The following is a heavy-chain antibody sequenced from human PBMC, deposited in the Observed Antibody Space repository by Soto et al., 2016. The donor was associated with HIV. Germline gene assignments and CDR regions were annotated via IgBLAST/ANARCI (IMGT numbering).Heavy chain of an antibody. CDR2: ISGRSNYI. V-gene: IGHV3-21*01. D-gene: IGHD3-22*01. CDR3: ARDEPGYDSSGPTY. Sequence: EVQLVESGGGLVKPGGSLRLSCAASGFTFSSYNMNWVRQAPGKGLEWVSSISGRSNYIYYAVSVKGRFTISRDNAKNSLYLQMNSLRAEDTAVYYCARDEPGYDSSGPTYWGQGTPGPPSP. CDR1: GFTFSSYN. J-gene: IGHJ4*02.